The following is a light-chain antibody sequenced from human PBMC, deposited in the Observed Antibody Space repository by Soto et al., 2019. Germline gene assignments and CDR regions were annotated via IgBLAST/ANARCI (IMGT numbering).Light chain of an antibody. V-gene: IGKV3-15*01. J-gene: IGKJ5*01. CDR3: QQYNNWPFS. CDR1: QSISSK. Sequence: EIVLTQSPDTLSLSPGERATLSCRASQSISSKLAWYQQKPGQAPRLLIYDVSTRATGVPARFSGTGSETDFTLTISGLKSEDSAVYLCQQYNNWPFSFGQGTRLEI. CDR2: DVS.